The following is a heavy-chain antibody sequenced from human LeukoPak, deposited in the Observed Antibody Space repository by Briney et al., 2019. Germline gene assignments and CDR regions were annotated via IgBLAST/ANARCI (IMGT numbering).Heavy chain of an antibody. CDR2: IYYSGSS. J-gene: IGHJ3*02. Sequence: SETLSLTCTVSGGSISSSSYYWGWIRQPPGKGLEWIGSIYYSGSSNYNPSLKSRVTISGDTSKNQFSLKLSSVTAADTAVYYCARHLTGTGSYHIWGQGTMVTVSS. D-gene: IGHD1-26*01. V-gene: IGHV4-39*07. CDR3: ARHLTGTGSYHI. CDR1: GGSISSSSYY.